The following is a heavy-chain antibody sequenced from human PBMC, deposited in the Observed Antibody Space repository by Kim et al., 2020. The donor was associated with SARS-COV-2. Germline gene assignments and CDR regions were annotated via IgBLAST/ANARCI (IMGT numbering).Heavy chain of an antibody. CDR2: IYYSGST. Sequence: SETLSLTCTVPGGSISSSSYYWGWIRQPPGKGLEWIGSIYYSGSTYYNPSLKSRVTISVDTSKNQFSLKLSSVTAADTAVYYCARHLSDEWEFDYWGQGTLVTVSS. D-gene: IGHD1-26*01. V-gene: IGHV4-39*01. CDR1: GGSISSSSYY. J-gene: IGHJ4*02. CDR3: ARHLSDEWEFDY.